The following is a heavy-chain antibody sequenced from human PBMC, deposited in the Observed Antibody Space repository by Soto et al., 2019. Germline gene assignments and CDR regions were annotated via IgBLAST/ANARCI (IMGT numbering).Heavy chain of an antibody. CDR1: GYKFTSSW. CDR3: ARKDKSGYFNWFDP. V-gene: IGHV5-51*01. D-gene: IGHD3-22*01. Sequence: GESLKISCRTSGYKFTSSWIAWVGQMPGKGLEWMGIIFPSDSDTRYSPSFQGQVTISADRSTSTVFLQWASLKASDTAVYFCARKDKSGYFNWFDPWGQGTLVTVS. J-gene: IGHJ5*02. CDR2: IFPSDSDT.